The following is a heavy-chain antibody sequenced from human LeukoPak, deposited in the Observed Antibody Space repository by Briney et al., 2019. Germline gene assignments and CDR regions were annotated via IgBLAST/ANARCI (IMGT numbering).Heavy chain of an antibody. V-gene: IGHV3-15*01. CDR1: GFIFSNDW. CDR3: TTATKSGTYSRGY. CDR2: VKSKTDGGTT. D-gene: IGHD1-26*01. Sequence: GGSLRLSCVASGFIFSNDWMNWVRQAPGKGLEWVGRVKSKTDGGTTDYAAPVKGRFTISRDDSKNTLYLQMNSLKAEDTAVYYCTTATKSGTYSRGYWGQGTLVTVSS. J-gene: IGHJ4*02.